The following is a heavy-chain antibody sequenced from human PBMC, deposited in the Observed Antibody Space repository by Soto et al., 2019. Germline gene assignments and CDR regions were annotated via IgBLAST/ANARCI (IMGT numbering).Heavy chain of an antibody. V-gene: IGHV3-48*03. D-gene: IGHD1-26*01. CDR2: ISSSGSTI. CDR1: GFTFSSYE. J-gene: IGHJ4*02. Sequence: GGSLRLSCAASGFTFSSYEMNWVRQAPGKGLEWVSYISSSGSTIYYADSVKGRFTISRDNAKNSLYLQMSSLRAEDTAVYYCARDRYSGSYPFDYWGQGTLVTVSS. CDR3: ARDRYSGSYPFDY.